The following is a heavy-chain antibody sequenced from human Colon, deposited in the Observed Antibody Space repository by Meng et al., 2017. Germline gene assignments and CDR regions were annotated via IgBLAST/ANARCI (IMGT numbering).Heavy chain of an antibody. Sequence: GESLKISCAASGFIFSNYWMSWVRQAPGKGLEWVAIIKEEDSGDYYVDSVKGRFTISRDNAKNSLYLQMNGLRDEDTAVYYCVRDFDKYDRGGYTHWFYPWGPGTPVTVSS. D-gene: IGHD3-22*01. V-gene: IGHV3-7*01. J-gene: IGHJ5*02. CDR2: IKEEDSGD. CDR1: GFIFSNYW. CDR3: VRDFDKYDRGGYTHWFYP.